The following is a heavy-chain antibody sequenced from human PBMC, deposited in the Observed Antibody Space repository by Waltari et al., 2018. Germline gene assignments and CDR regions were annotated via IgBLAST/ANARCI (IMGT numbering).Heavy chain of an antibody. CDR1: GGSINRRDSL. J-gene: IGHJ4*02. CDR3: ARLSLYYGGREVD. V-gene: IGHV4-39*01. Sequence: QLQLQESGPGLVKPSETLSLTCTVSGGSINRRDSLWGWVRQPPTKGLEWIGTIYYVGTTYYNPSRRSRVTVALDASQNQFSLRLTSVTAADTAVYYCARLSLYYGGREVDWGQGTLVTASS. D-gene: IGHD1-26*01. CDR2: IYYVGTT.